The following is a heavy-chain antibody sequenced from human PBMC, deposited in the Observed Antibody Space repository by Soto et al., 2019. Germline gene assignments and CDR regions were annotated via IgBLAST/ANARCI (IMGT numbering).Heavy chain of an antibody. V-gene: IGHV4-34*01. CDR3: ARESHDILTGPPLLWYFDL. Sequence: QVQLQQWGAGPLRPLETLSLTCGVSGGSFSGYYWAWIRQSPGKGLEGIGEINDRGSINYNPSLKSRVSISVDTSKNHYSLNLRSVTAADTAVYYCARESHDILTGPPLLWYFDLWGRGTLVTVSS. CDR1: GGSFSGYY. CDR2: INDRGSI. J-gene: IGHJ2*01. D-gene: IGHD3-9*01.